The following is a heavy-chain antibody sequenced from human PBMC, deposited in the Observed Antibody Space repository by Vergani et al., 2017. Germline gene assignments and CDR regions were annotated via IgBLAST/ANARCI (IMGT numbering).Heavy chain of an antibody. CDR1: GITFKYAW. J-gene: IGHJ4*02. Sequence: EVQVVESGGGLIKPGGSLRLSCVVSGITFKYAWINWVRQAPGKGLEWIGRIRSKKDGGTADYAAPLKGRFTISRDDSKDSAFLLVNNLKTEYTAVYFCYTDYLDYWGQGTLVTVSS. CDR3: YTDYLDY. V-gene: IGHV3-15*01. D-gene: IGHD2-2*02. CDR2: IRSKKDGGTA.